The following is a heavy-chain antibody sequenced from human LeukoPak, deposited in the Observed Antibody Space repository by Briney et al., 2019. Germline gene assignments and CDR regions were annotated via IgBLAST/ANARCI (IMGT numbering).Heavy chain of an antibody. Sequence: GGSLRLSCAASGFTFSSYWISWVRQAPGKGLEWVANIKQDGSEKYYVDSVKGRFTISRDNAKNSLYLQMNSLRAEDTAVYYCARVEGGYCSSTSCYADWFDPWGQGTLVTVSS. CDR1: GFTFSSYW. CDR2: IKQDGSEK. D-gene: IGHD2-2*01. V-gene: IGHV3-7*03. CDR3: ARVEGGYCSSTSCYADWFDP. J-gene: IGHJ5*02.